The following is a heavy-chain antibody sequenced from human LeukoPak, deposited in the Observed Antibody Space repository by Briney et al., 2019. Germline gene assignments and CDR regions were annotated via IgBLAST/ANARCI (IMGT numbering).Heavy chain of an antibody. CDR2: ISGSGGST. CDR3: AEHSGENYYYYYMDV. Sequence: GGSLRLSCAASGFTFSSYEMNWVRQAPGKGLEWVSAISGSGGSTYYADSVKGRFTISRDNSKNTLYLQMNSLRAEDTAVYYCAEHSGENYYYYYMDVWGKGTTVTISS. D-gene: IGHD3-10*01. CDR1: GFTFSSYE. V-gene: IGHV3-23*01. J-gene: IGHJ6*03.